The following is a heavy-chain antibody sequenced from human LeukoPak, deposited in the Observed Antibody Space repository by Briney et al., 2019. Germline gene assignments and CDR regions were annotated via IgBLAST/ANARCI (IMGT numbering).Heavy chain of an antibody. CDR1: GFTFSNYW. D-gene: IGHD3-10*01. Sequence: GGSLSLSCAASGFTFSNYWMTWVRQAPGKGLQWVASIRQDANVKYYVDSVKGRFTISRDNAENSLYLQMNSLRAEDTAVYYCARWAVDSGIYYIASWGQGSPVTVSS. CDR3: ARWAVDSGIYYIAS. V-gene: IGHV3-7*01. J-gene: IGHJ4*02. CDR2: IRQDANVK.